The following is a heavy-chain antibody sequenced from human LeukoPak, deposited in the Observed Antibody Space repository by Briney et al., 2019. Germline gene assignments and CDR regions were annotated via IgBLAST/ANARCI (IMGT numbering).Heavy chain of an antibody. CDR1: GGSISSSSYY. V-gene: IGHV4-39*07. Sequence: SETQSLTCTVSGGSISSSSYYWGWIRQPPGKGLEWIGSIYYSGSTYYNPSLKSRVTMSVDTSKNQFSLKLSSVTAADTAVYYCARDFPFDSSGYYPDYWGQGTLVTVSS. J-gene: IGHJ4*02. CDR2: IYYSGST. CDR3: ARDFPFDSSGYYPDY. D-gene: IGHD3-22*01.